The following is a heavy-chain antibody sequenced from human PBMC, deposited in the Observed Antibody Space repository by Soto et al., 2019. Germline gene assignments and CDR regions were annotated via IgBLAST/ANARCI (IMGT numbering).Heavy chain of an antibody. Sequence: QVQLVESGGGLVKPGGSLRLSCAVSGFTVSDHYMTWIRQAPGKGLEWVAYISGSGTYTNYADSVKGRFIISRDIAQNSLWLQINSLRAEDTAVYYCARSSGWRQVVGYKYGLDVWGQGTAVTVSS. CDR2: ISGSGTYT. CDR1: GFTVSDHY. J-gene: IGHJ6*02. CDR3: ARSSGWRQVVGYKYGLDV. D-gene: IGHD5-18*01. V-gene: IGHV3-11*06.